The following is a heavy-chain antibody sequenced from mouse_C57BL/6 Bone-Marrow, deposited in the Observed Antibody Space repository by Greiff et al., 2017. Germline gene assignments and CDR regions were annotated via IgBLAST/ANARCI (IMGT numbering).Heavy chain of an antibody. CDR1: GYTFTSYG. V-gene: IGHV1-81*01. J-gene: IGHJ3*01. CDR3: ARGGYDYDGFAY. CDR2: IYPRSGNT. Sequence: QVQLQQSGAELARPGASVKLSCKASGYTFTSYGISWVKQRTGQGLEWIGEIYPRSGNTYYTEKFKGKATLTADKSSSTAYMELRSLTSEDSAVYFCARGGYDYDGFAYWGQGTLVTVSA. D-gene: IGHD2-4*01.